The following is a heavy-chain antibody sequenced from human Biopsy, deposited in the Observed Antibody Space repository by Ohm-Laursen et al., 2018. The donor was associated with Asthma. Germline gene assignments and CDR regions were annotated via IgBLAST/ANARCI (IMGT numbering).Heavy chain of an antibody. CDR1: GFSFDDCA. CDR2: ISWNSGNI. J-gene: IGHJ4*01. CDR3: AKSADYYDSTDYLDF. D-gene: IGHD3-22*01. Sequence: SLRLSCSASGFSFDDCAMHWVRQAPGRGLDWVSRISWNSGNIDYAVSVKGRFTISRDNAKNSLYLQMQSLRPEDTAFYYCAKSADYYDSTDYLDFWGRGTLVTVSS. V-gene: IGHV3-9*01.